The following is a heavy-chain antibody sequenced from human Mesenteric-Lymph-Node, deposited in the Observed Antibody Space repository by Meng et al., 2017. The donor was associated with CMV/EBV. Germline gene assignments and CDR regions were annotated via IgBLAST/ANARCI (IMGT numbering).Heavy chain of an antibody. Sequence: GESLKISCTASGFTFSDYSMNWVRQFPGKGLEWVSSISSSDYMYYADSVRGRFTISRDNAKNSLYLQMNSMTAEDTAVYYCARGVGTYDFWSGFSYYYGLDVWGRGTTVTVSS. CDR2: ISSSDYM. V-gene: IGHV3-21*01. CDR1: GFTFSDYS. CDR3: ARGVGTYDFWSGFSYYYGLDV. J-gene: IGHJ6*02. D-gene: IGHD3-3*01.